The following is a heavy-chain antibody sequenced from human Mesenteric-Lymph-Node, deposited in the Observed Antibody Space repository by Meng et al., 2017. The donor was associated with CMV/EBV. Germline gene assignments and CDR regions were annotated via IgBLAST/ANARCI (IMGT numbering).Heavy chain of an antibody. V-gene: IGHV4-59*01. CDR3: ARGPREQWLEYFDY. CDR1: GGSISSYY. J-gene: IGHJ4*02. CDR2: IYYSGST. D-gene: IGHD6-19*01. Sequence: CRVSGGSISSYYWSWIRQPPGKGLEWIGYIYYSGSTNYNPSLKSRVTISVDTSKNQFSLKLSSVTAADTAVYYCARGPREQWLEYFDYWGQGTLVTVSS.